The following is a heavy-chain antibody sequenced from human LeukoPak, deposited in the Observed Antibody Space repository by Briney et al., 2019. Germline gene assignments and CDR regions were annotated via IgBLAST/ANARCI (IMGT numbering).Heavy chain of an antibody. CDR3: ARGPRYYDILTGYYNARAGPAGYNWFDP. V-gene: IGHV1-69*05. J-gene: IGHJ5*02. CDR2: IIPIFGTA. CDR1: GGTFSSYA. Sequence: GASVKVSCKASGGTFSSYAISWVRQAPGQGLEWMGRIIPIFGTANSAQKFQGRVTITTDESTSTAYMELSSLRSEDTAVYYCARGPRYYDILTGYYNARAGPAGYNWFDPWGQGTLVTVSS. D-gene: IGHD3-9*01.